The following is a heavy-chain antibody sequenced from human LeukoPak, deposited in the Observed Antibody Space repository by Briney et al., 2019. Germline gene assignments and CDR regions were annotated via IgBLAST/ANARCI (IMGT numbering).Heavy chain of an antibody. D-gene: IGHD4-17*01. V-gene: IGHV3-53*01. Sequence: PGGSLRLSCEASGFTVSSNYMSWVRQAPGKGLEWVSVIYSGGTTYYADSVKGRFTISRDNAKNSLYLQMNSLRAEDTAVYYCARETAGPTASDWFDPWGQGTLVTVSS. CDR3: ARETAGPTASDWFDP. CDR1: GFTVSSNY. CDR2: IYSGGTT. J-gene: IGHJ5*02.